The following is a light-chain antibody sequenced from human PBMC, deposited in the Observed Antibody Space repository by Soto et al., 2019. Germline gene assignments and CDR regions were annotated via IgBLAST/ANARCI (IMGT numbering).Light chain of an antibody. Sequence: DLPMTQSPSTLSASVGDRVTITCRASQSISSWLAWYQQKPGKAPKLLIYKASSLESGVPSRFSGSGSGTEFTLTISSLQPDDFATYYCQQYNSYPWTFGQGTKVEIK. V-gene: IGKV1-5*03. CDR2: KAS. CDR3: QQYNSYPWT. CDR1: QSISSW. J-gene: IGKJ1*01.